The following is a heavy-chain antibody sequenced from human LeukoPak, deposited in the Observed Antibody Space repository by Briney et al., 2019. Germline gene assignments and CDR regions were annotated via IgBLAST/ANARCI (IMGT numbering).Heavy chain of an antibody. CDR3: AKDIGYYDSSGYYVGYFDY. CDR1: GFTFDDYA. J-gene: IGHJ4*02. Sequence: GGSLRLSCAASGFTFDDYAMHWVRQAPGKGLEWVSGISWNSGSIGYADSVKGRFTISRDNAKNSLYLRMNSLRAEDTALYYCAKDIGYYDSSGYYVGYFDYWGQGTLVTVSS. D-gene: IGHD3-22*01. V-gene: IGHV3-9*01. CDR2: ISWNSGSI.